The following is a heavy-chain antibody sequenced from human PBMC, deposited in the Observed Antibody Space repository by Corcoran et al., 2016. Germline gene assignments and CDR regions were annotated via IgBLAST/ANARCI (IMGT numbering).Heavy chain of an antibody. D-gene: IGHD3-9*01. J-gene: IGHJ5*02. CDR2: INHSGST. V-gene: IGHV4-34*01. Sequence: QVQLQQWGAGLLKPSETLSLTCAVYGGSFSGYYWSWIRQPPGKGLEWIGEINHSGSTNYNPSLKSRVTISVDTSKNQFSLKLSSVTAADTAVYYCARGLPYYAILTGYYKPNWFDPRGQGTLVTVSS. CDR1: GGSFSGYY. CDR3: ARGLPYYAILTGYYKPNWFDP.